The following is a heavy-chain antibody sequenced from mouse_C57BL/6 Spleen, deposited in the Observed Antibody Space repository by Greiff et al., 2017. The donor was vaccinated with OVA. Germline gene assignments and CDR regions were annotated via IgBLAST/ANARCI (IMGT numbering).Heavy chain of an antibody. CDR3: ARLIYYGNLDY. Sequence: EVQLQQSGPGLVKPSQSLSLTCSVTGYSITSGYYWNWIRQFPGNKLEWMGYISYDGSNNYNPSLKNRISITRDTSKNQFFLKLNSVTTEDTATYYCARLIYYGNLDYWGQGTSVTVSS. V-gene: IGHV3-6*01. J-gene: IGHJ4*01. CDR2: ISYDGSN. CDR1: GYSITSGYY. D-gene: IGHD2-1*01.